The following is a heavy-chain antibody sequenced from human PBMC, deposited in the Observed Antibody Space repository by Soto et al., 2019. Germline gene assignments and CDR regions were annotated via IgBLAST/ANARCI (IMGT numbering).Heavy chain of an antibody. V-gene: IGHV1-69*01. CDR1: GGTFSSYA. J-gene: IGHJ6*02. CDR3: ARDRAAARPYYYYGMDV. CDR2: IIPIFGTA. Sequence: QVQLVQSGAEVKKPGSSVKVSCKASGGTFSSYAISWVRQAPGQGLEWMGGIIPIFGTANYAQKFQGRVTITADESTSTAYMELSSLRSEDSAVYYCARDRAAARPYYYYGMDVWGQGTTDTVSS. D-gene: IGHD6-6*01.